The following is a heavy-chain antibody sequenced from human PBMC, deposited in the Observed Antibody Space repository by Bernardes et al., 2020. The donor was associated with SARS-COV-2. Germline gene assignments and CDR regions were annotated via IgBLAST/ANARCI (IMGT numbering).Heavy chain of an antibody. D-gene: IGHD6-6*01. Sequence: DSVQVSCKASGYTFTSYGISWVRQAPGQGLEWMGWISAYNGNTTYAQKLQGRVTMTTDTSTSTAYMELRSLRSDDTAVYYCARDRLAGQLAYYYYGMDVWGQGTTVTGSS. CDR3: ARDRLAGQLAYYYYGMDV. J-gene: IGHJ6*02. V-gene: IGHV1-18*01. CDR1: GYTFTSYG. CDR2: ISAYNGNT.